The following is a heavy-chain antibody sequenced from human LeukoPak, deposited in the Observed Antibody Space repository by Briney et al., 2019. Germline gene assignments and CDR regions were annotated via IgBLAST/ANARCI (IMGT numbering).Heavy chain of an antibody. CDR2: IYTSGST. Sequence: SETLSLTCTDPGGSISSYYWSRIRQPAGKGLEWIGRIYTSGSTDYNPSLKSRVTMSVDTSKNQFSLKLSSVTAADTAVYYCARSVAVAGTYNWFDPWGQGTLVTVSS. CDR3: ARSVAVAGTYNWFDP. V-gene: IGHV4-4*07. D-gene: IGHD6-19*01. CDR1: GGSISSYY. J-gene: IGHJ5*02.